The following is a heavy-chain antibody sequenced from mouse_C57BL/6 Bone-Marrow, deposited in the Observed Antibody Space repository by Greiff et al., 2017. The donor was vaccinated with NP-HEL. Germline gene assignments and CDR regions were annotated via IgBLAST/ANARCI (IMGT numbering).Heavy chain of an antibody. J-gene: IGHJ4*01. CDR1: GYTFTDYE. CDR2: IDPETGGT. Sequence: VKLMESGAELVRPGASVTLSCKASGYTFTDYEMHWVKQTPVHGLEWIGAIDPETGGTAYNQKFKGKAILTADKSSSTAYMELRSLTSEDSAVYYCTPMDYWGQGPSVTVSS. CDR3: TPMDY. V-gene: IGHV1-15*01.